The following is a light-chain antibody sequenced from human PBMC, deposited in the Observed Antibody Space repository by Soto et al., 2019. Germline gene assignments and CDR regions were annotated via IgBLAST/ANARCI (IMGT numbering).Light chain of an antibody. J-gene: IGLJ1*01. Sequence: QSALTQPASVSGSPGQSITISCTGTSSDVGAYNYVSWYQQHPGKVPKLMIYDVSDRPSGVSNRFSGSKSGNTASLTISGLLEEDEADYYCSSFTRSNSYVFGAGTTVTVL. CDR3: SSFTRSNSYV. V-gene: IGLV2-14*03. CDR2: DVS. CDR1: SSDVGAYNY.